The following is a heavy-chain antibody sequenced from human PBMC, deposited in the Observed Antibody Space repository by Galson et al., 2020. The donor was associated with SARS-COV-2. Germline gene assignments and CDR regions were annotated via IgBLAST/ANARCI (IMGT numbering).Heavy chain of an antibody. CDR2: ISAYNGNT. J-gene: IGHJ4*02. CDR3: ARSGGSYDFWSGYYFDY. CDR1: GYTFTNYG. Sequence: ASVKVSCKASGYTFTNYGVSWVRQAPGQGLQWMGWISAYNGNTNYAQRFQGRLTMTTDTSTSTAYMELMTVRSDDTAVYYCARSGGSYDFWSGYYFDYWGKGTLVTVST. D-gene: IGHD3-3*01. V-gene: IGHV1-18*04.